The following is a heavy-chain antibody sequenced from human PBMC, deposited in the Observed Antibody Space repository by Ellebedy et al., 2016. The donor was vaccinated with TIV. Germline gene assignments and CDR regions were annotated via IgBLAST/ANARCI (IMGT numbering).Heavy chain of an antibody. CDR3: ARGDSSSSRVYY. CDR2: IYYSGST. CDR1: GGSINSGDSY. V-gene: IGHV4-30-4*01. Sequence: LRLSCTVSGGSINSGDSYWSWIRQPPGKGLEWIGYIYYSGSTYYNPSLKSRVTISLDTSKNQFSLKLTSVTAADTAVYYCARGDSSSSRVYYWGQGTLVTVSS. D-gene: IGHD6-6*01. J-gene: IGHJ4*02.